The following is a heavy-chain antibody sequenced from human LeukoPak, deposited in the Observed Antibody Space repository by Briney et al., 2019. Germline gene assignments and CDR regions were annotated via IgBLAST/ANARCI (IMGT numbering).Heavy chain of an antibody. D-gene: IGHD5-18*01. CDR2: INPNSGGT. Sequence: ASVKVSCKASGYTFTGYYMHWVRQAPGQGLEWMGWINPNSGGTNYAQKFQGRVTMTRDTSISTAYMELSRLRSDDTAVYYCASLQDPTSYGSARTPTSIDYWGQGTLVTVSS. CDR1: GYTFTGYY. CDR3: ASLQDPTSYGSARTPTSIDY. V-gene: IGHV1-2*02. J-gene: IGHJ4*02.